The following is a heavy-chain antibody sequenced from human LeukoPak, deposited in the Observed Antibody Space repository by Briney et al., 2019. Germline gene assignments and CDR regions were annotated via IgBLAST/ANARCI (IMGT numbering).Heavy chain of an antibody. J-gene: IGHJ4*02. CDR1: GFTFSSYS. V-gene: IGHV3-21*04. CDR2: ISSSSSYI. Sequence: GGSLRLSCAASGFTFSSYSMNWVRQAPGKGLEWVSSISSSSSYIYYADSVKGRFTISRDNAKNSLYLQMNSLRAEDTAVYYCAKDQGIVVVPAASFDYWGQGTLVTVSS. D-gene: IGHD2-2*01. CDR3: AKDQGIVVVPAASFDY.